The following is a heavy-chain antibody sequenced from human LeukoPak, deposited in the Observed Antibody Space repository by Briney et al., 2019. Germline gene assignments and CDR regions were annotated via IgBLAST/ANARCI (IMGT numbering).Heavy chain of an antibody. CDR1: GFTFDIYA. Sequence: GGSLRLSCAASGFTFDIYAMSWVRQAPGKGLEWVSSISGNGVSTDYAVPVKGRFTISRDNSKNTLYLQMNSLGAEDTAVYYCARIPSSWSYFDYWGQGTLVTVAS. CDR3: ARIPSSWSYFDY. D-gene: IGHD6-13*01. CDR2: ISGNGVST. J-gene: IGHJ4*02. V-gene: IGHV3-23*01.